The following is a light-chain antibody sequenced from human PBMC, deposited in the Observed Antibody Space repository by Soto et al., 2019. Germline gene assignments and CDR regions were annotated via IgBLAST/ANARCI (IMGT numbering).Light chain of an antibody. CDR3: CSYAGTYTVL. V-gene: IGLV2-11*01. CDR2: DVT. Sequence: QSALTQPRSVSGSPGQSVSISCTGTISDVAGYNYVSWYQHHPGKAPKLLISDVTKRPSWVPDRFSGSKSGNTASLTISGLQAENEADYYCCSYAGTYTVLFGGGTKLTVL. CDR1: ISDVAGYNY. J-gene: IGLJ2*01.